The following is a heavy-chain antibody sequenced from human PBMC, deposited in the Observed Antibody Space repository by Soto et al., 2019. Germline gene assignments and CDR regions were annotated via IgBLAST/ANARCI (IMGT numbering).Heavy chain of an antibody. D-gene: IGHD3-22*01. J-gene: IGHJ4*02. CDR3: ARGLYYDRSGYLNY. Sequence: QVQLQESGPGLVKPSETLSLTCTVSGGSVSSGSYYWNWIRQPPGKGLEWIGYIYYSGSTNYNPSLKSRVTISVDTSKNHFSLNLSSVTAADTAVYYCARGLYYDRSGYLNYWGQGTLVTVSS. V-gene: IGHV4-61*01. CDR1: GGSVSSGSYY. CDR2: IYYSGST.